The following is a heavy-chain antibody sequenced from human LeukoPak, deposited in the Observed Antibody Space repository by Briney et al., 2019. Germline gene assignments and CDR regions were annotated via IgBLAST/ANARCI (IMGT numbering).Heavy chain of an antibody. J-gene: IGHJ6*03. CDR1: GYTFTGYY. CDR2: INPNSGGT. V-gene: IGHV1-2*02. CDR3: ARGYGEQLVRTYYYMDV. D-gene: IGHD6-6*01. Sequence: GASVKVSCKASGYTFTGYYMHWVRQAPGQGLEWMGWINPNSGGTNYAQKFQGRVTMIRDTSISTAYMELSRLRSDDTAVYYCARGYGEQLVRTYYYMDVWGKGTTVTVSS.